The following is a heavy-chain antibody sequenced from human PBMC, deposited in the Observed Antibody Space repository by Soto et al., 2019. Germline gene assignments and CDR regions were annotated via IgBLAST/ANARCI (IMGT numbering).Heavy chain of an antibody. CDR1: RFTFSNYG. CDR2: ISHDGTVK. V-gene: IGHV3-30*18. J-gene: IGHJ4*02. CDR3: AKEGDTRSSSCFDS. Sequence: PGGSLRLSCAASRFTFSNYGMQWVRQAPGKGLEWVAVISHDGTVKYYADSVKGRFTISRDNFQNTLDLQMDSLRAEDTAVYYCAKEGDTRSSSCFDSWGQGTLVTSPQ. D-gene: IGHD3-16*01.